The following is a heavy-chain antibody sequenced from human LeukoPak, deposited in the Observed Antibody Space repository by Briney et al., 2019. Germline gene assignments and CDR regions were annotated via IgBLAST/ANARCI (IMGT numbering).Heavy chain of an antibody. D-gene: IGHD2-21*02. Sequence: ASVKVSCKASGYTFTSYYMHWVRQAPGQGLEWMGIINPSGGSTSYAQKFQGRVTMTRDTSTSTVYMELSSLRSEDTAAYYCARDSVGGGDCYSWGQGTLVTVSS. CDR2: INPSGGST. CDR1: GYTFTSYY. J-gene: IGHJ5*02. V-gene: IGHV1-46*01. CDR3: ARDSVGGGDCYS.